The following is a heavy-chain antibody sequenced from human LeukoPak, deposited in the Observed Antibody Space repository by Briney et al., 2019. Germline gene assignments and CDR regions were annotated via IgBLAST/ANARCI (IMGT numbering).Heavy chain of an antibody. Sequence: ASVKVSCKASGYTFTGYYMHCVRQAPGQGLEWMGWINPNSGGTNYAQKFQGRVTMTRDTSISTAYMELSRLRSDDTAVYYCARNGVGWNYYYYYMDVWGKGTTVTVSS. D-gene: IGHD2-15*01. CDR3: ARNGVGWNYYYYYMDV. CDR2: INPNSGGT. V-gene: IGHV1-2*02. J-gene: IGHJ6*03. CDR1: GYTFTGYY.